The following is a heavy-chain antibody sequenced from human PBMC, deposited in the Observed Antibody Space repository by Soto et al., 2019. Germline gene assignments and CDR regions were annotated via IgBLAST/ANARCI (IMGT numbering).Heavy chain of an antibody. J-gene: IGHJ4*02. CDR3: VRGGGGGLFEH. Sequence: SLRLSCPTSGFPFSDYYMSWIRQAPGKGLEWLSHISPKSTYRNYADSVKGRFTISRDNTKSSLFLQMNSLGVEDTAVYYCVRGGGGGLFEHWGQGVLVTVSS. CDR2: ISPKSTYR. V-gene: IGHV3-11*06. D-gene: IGHD2-21*01. CDR1: GFPFSDYY.